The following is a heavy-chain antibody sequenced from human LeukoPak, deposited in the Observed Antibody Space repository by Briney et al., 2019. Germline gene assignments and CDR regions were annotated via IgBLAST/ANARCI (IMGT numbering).Heavy chain of an antibody. CDR1: GFAFSSYA. CDR2: ISYDGSNK. J-gene: IGHJ4*02. CDR3: ATEPYGDYDY. Sequence: GGSLRLSCAASGFAFSSYAMHWVRQAPGKGLEWVAVISYDGSNKYYADSVKGRFTISRDNSKNTLYLQMNSLKAEDTAVYYCATEPYGDYDYWGQGTLVTVSS. V-gene: IGHV3-30-3*01. D-gene: IGHD4-17*01.